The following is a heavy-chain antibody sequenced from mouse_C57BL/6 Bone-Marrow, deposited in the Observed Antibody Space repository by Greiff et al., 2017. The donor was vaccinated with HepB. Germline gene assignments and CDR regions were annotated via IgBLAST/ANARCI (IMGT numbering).Heavy chain of an antibody. CDR1: GFSLTSYG. CDR3: ARRGGSSLAWFAY. D-gene: IGHD1-1*01. V-gene: IGHV2-2*01. CDR2: IWSGGST. J-gene: IGHJ3*01. Sequence: VQLQESGPGLVQPSQSLSITCTVSGFSLTSYGVHWVRQSPGKGLEWLGVIWSGGSTAYNAAFISRLSISKDNSKSQVFFKMNSLQADDTAIYYCARRGGSSLAWFAYWGQGTLVTVSA.